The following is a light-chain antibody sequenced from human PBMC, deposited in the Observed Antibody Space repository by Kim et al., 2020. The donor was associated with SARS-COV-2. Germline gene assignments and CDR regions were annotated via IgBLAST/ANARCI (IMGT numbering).Light chain of an antibody. Sequence: ASVGDRVTVTCRASQSIGRYLNWYQQKPGKAPKLLIYAASSLQGGVPSRFSGSGSGTDFTLTISSLQPEDFATYYCQQSYSIPTFGQGTKVDIK. CDR1: QSIGRY. J-gene: IGKJ1*01. CDR3: QQSYSIPT. V-gene: IGKV1-39*01. CDR2: AAS.